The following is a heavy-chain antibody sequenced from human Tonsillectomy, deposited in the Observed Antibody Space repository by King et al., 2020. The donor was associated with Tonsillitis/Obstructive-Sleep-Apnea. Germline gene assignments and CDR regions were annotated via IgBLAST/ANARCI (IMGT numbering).Heavy chain of an antibody. D-gene: IGHD4-17*01. CDR1: GYSFTSYW. J-gene: IGHJ6*03. V-gene: IGHV5-10-1*01. Sequence: VQLVESGAEVKKPGESLRISCKGSGYSFTSYWISWVRQMPGKSLEWMGRIDPSDSYTNYSPSFQGHGTASADKSIRTAYLQWSSLKASDTAMYYCARLTVTTPGVYMDVWGKGTTVTVSS. CDR3: ARLTVTTPGVYMDV. CDR2: IDPSDSYT.